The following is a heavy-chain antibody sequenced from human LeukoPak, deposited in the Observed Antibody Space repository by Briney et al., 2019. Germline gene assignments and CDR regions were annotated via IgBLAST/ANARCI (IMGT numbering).Heavy chain of an antibody. V-gene: IGHV3-43*02. CDR3: AKDKGTYSSSWYRGDFDT. CDR2: ISGNGITT. Sequence: PGGSLRLSCAASGFTFDDYGMHWVRQVPGKGLEGVSLISGNGITTYYTDSVKGRFTISRDNSHNSLYLQMNSLRPEDSALYYCAKDKGTYSSSWYRGDFDTWGQGTLVTVSS. CDR1: GFTFDDYG. J-gene: IGHJ4*02. D-gene: IGHD6-13*01.